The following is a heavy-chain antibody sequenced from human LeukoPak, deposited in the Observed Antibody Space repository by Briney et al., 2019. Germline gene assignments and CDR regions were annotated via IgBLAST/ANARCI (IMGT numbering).Heavy chain of an antibody. V-gene: IGHV4-39*07. Sequence: SETLSLTCTVSGASISSSSYYWGWIRQPPGKGLEWIGTIYYTGSTYYNPSLKSRVTISVDTSKNQFSLKLNSVTAADTAVYYCARDSHGYCGGGSCYSGGWFDPWGQGTLVTVSS. CDR2: IYYTGST. D-gene: IGHD2-15*01. CDR1: GASISSSSYY. J-gene: IGHJ5*02. CDR3: ARDSHGYCGGGSCYSGGWFDP.